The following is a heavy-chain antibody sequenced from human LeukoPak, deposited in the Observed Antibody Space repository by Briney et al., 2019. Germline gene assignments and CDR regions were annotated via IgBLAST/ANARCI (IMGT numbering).Heavy chain of an antibody. CDR3: AKGYCSGGSCYSSAWFDR. CDR1: GFTFSSYG. CDR2: ICYDGSNK. Sequence: GGSLTLSCAASGFTFSSYGMDWVRQAPGKGLEWVAVICYDGSNKYYADSVKGRFTISRDNSKNTLYLQMNSLRAEDTAVYYCAKGYCSGGSCYSSAWFDRWGQGTLVTVSS. V-gene: IGHV3-33*06. D-gene: IGHD2-15*01. J-gene: IGHJ5*02.